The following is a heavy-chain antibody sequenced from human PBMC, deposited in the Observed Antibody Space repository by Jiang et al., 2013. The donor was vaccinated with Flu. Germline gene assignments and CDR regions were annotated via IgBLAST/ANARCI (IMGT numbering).Heavy chain of an antibody. CDR1: GFTFNSYA. CDR3: AGAGRDGYNCDY. D-gene: IGHD5-24*01. Sequence: QLVESGGGVVQPGRSLRLSCAASGFTFNSYAMHWVRQAPGKGLEWVAVISYDGGNKYYADSVKGRFTISRDNSKNTLCLQMNSLRAEDTAVYYCAGAGRDGYNCDYWGQGTLVTVSS. CDR2: ISYDGGNK. J-gene: IGHJ4*02. V-gene: IGHV3-30-3*01.